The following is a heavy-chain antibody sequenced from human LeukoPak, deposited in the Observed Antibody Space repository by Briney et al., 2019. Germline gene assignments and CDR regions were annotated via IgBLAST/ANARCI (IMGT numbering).Heavy chain of an antibody. CDR1: TFTFSHYE. CDR2: IDTTSSTI. D-gene: IGHD2-8*02. J-gene: IGHJ4*02. Sequence: GGSLRLSCAASTFTFSHYEMNWVRQAPGKGLEWVSYIDTTSSTIYYADSVKGRFTISRDNAKDSVYLQMNSLRDEDTALYYCARDPSISWGCFDYWGQGALVTVSS. CDR3: ARDPSISWGCFDY. V-gene: IGHV3-48*02.